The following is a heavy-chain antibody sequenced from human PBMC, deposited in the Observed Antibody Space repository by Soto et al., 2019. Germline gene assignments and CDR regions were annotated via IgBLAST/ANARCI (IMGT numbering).Heavy chain of an antibody. CDR3: ARGINYYGSGSYVGDDY. D-gene: IGHD3-10*01. J-gene: IGHJ4*02. CDR1: GYTFTSYY. CDR2: INPSGGST. Sequence: GASVKVSCKASGYTFTSYYMHWVRQAPGQGLEWMGIINPSGGSTSYAQKFQGRVTMTRDTSTSTVYMELSSLRSEDTAVYYCARGINYYGSGSYVGDDYWGQGTLVTGSA. V-gene: IGHV1-46*03.